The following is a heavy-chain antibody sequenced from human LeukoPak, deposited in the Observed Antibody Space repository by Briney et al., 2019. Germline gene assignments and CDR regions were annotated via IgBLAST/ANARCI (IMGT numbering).Heavy chain of an antibody. CDR1: GGSISSYY. J-gene: IGHJ6*03. CDR3: ARETYYYDSSAYDYYYYMDV. Sequence: SEALSLTCTVSGGSISSYYWSWIRQPAGKGLEWIGRIYTSGSTNYNPSLKSRVTMSVDTSKNQFSLKLSSVTAADTAVYYCARETYYYDSSAYDYYYYMDVWGKGTTVTVSS. V-gene: IGHV4-4*07. CDR2: IYTSGST. D-gene: IGHD3-22*01.